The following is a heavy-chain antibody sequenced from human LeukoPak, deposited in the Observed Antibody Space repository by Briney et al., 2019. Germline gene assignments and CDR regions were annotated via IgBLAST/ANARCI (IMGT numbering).Heavy chain of an antibody. CDR2: IIPLFGTA. CDR3: ARDTIVGALTTDY. V-gene: IGHV1-69*06. CDR1: GGTFNRLA. Sequence: SVKVSCKASGGTFNRLALSWVRQAPGQGLEWMGGIIPLFGTANYAQKFQGRVTITADKSTSTAYMELSSLRSEDTAVYYCARDTIVGALTTDYWGQGTLVTVSS. J-gene: IGHJ4*02. D-gene: IGHD1-26*01.